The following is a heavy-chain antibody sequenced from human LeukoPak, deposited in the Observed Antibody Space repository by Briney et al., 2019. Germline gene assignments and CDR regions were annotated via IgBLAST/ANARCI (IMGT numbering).Heavy chain of an antibody. CDR1: GGSISSYY. D-gene: IGHD3-22*01. CDR2: IYYSGST. V-gene: IGHV4-59*01. Sequence: SETLSLTCTVSGGSISSYYWSWIRQPPGKGLEWIGYIYYSGSTNYNPSLKSRVTISVDTSKNQFSLKLSSVTAADTAVYYCARARNSEVVIKGYYMDVWGKGTTVTVSS. CDR3: ARARNSEVVIKGYYMDV. J-gene: IGHJ6*03.